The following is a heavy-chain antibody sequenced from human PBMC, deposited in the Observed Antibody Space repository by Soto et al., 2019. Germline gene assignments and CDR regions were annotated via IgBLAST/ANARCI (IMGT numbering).Heavy chain of an antibody. CDR3: ARGGYCSGGSCNLQLTLYYYYYYGMDV. Sequence: ASVKVSCKASGYTFTGYYMHWVRQAPGQGLEWMGWINPNSGGTNYAQKFQGRVTMTRDTSISTAYMELSRLRSDDTAVYYCARGGYCSGGSCNLQLTLYYYYYYGMDVWGQGTTVTVSS. CDR2: INPNSGGT. D-gene: IGHD2-15*01. V-gene: IGHV1-2*02. CDR1: GYTFTGYY. J-gene: IGHJ6*02.